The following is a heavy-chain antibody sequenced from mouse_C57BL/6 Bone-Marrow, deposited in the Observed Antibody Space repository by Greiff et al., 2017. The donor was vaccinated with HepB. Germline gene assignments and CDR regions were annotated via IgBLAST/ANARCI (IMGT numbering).Heavy chain of an antibody. J-gene: IGHJ2*01. Sequence: QVQLQQPGAELVMPGASVKLSCKASGYTFTSYWMHWVKQRPGQGLEWIGEIDPSDSYTNYNQKFKGKSTLPVDKSSSTAYMQLSSLTSEDSAVYYCARQDYSNYVAFDYWGQGTTLTVSS. CDR2: IDPSDSYT. CDR3: ARQDYSNYVAFDY. D-gene: IGHD2-5*01. V-gene: IGHV1-69*01. CDR1: GYTFTSYW.